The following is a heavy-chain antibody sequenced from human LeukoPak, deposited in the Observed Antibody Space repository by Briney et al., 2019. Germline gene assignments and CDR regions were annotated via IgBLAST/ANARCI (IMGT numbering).Heavy chain of an antibody. Sequence: SETLSLTCAVSGGYVNRGTFFWTWIRKPPGKGLEWIGYISNSGSTNYHPSLKSRVTISSDTSKTQFTLKLTSVTAADTAVYYCARAPYDYVWGSRVTYYFDHWGQGTLVTVSS. D-gene: IGHD3-16*01. V-gene: IGHV4-61*01. CDR3: ARAPYDYVWGSRVTYYFDH. CDR1: GGYVNRGTFF. J-gene: IGHJ4*02. CDR2: ISNSGST.